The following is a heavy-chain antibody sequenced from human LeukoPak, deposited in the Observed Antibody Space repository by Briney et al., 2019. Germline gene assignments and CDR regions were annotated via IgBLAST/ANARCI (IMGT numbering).Heavy chain of an antibody. Sequence: SETLSLTCAVYGGSFSGYYWSWIRQPPGKGLEWIGEINHSGSTNYNPSLKSRVTISVDTSKNQFSLKLSSVTAADTAVYYCASGGLYGDPTGTNWFDPWGQGTLVTVSS. J-gene: IGHJ5*02. CDR2: INHSGST. V-gene: IGHV4-34*01. CDR3: ASGGLYGDPTGTNWFDP. D-gene: IGHD4-17*01. CDR1: GGSFSGYY.